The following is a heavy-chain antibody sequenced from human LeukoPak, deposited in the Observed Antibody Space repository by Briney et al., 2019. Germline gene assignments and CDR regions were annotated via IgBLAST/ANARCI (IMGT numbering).Heavy chain of an antibody. CDR1: GFSFSTCA. CDR2: ISGSGSNT. V-gene: IGHV3-23*01. CDR3: AKDVRGYNRPFDY. Sequence: GGSLRLSCAASGFSFSTCAMNWVRQAPGKGLEWVSAISGSGSNTYYADSVKGRFTISRDNSENTLYLQMNSLRAEDTALYYCAKDVRGYNRPFDYWGQGTLVTVSS. J-gene: IGHJ4*02. D-gene: IGHD3-10*02.